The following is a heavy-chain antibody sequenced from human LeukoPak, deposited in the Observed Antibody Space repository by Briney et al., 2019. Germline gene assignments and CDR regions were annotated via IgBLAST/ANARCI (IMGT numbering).Heavy chain of an antibody. CDR3: ARHYYGLASTIDF. V-gene: IGHV4-4*07. J-gene: IGHJ4*02. Sequence: TLSLTCNVSGASLSWYYWSWIRQPAGKGLEWIGRIFPGGSPTCNPSLMSRVAMSVDMSKNQFSLNLNSVTAADTAIYYCARHYYGLASTIDFWGQGTLVTVYS. CDR1: GASLSWYY. CDR2: IFPGGSP. D-gene: IGHD3-10*01.